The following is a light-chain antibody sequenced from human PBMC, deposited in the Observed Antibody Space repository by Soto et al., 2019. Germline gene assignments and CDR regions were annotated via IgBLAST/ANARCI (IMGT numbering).Light chain of an antibody. CDR1: QRVSSTT. CDR2: GAS. V-gene: IGKV3-20*01. CDR3: QHYGSSPFT. J-gene: IGKJ3*01. Sequence: IVLTQSPGTLSLSPGERATLSCRASQRVSSTTLAWYQRRPGQAPRLLMYGASNRATDIPDRFTCSGSGTDFTLTISRLEPEDFAVYYCQHYGSSPFTFGPGTKVEI.